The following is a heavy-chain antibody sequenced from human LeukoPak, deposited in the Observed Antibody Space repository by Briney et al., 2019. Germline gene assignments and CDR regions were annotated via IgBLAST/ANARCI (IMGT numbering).Heavy chain of an antibody. J-gene: IGHJ4*02. D-gene: IGHD3-3*01. CDR2: IYSGDST. CDR3: ARDLWDATGY. V-gene: IGHV3-66*02. Sequence: GGSLRRSCAVSGFSTNYMSWVRQAPGKGLEWVSVIYSGDSTHYADSVKGRFAISRDISKNTLYLQMNSLRPEDTAVYHCARDLWDATGYWGQGTLVTVSS. CDR1: GFSTNY.